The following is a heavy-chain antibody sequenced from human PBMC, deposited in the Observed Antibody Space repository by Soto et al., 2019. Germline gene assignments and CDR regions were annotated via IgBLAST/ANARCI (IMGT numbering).Heavy chain of an antibody. CDR3: ARRSRQLRFLEWSNYYGMDV. J-gene: IGHJ6*02. CDR2: IYYSGST. V-gene: IGHV4-39*01. D-gene: IGHD3-3*01. CDR1: GGSISSSSYY. Sequence: SETLSLTCTVSGGSISSSSYYWGWIRQPPGKGLEWIGSIYYSGSTYYNPSLKSRVTISVDTSKNQFSLKLSSVTAADTAVYYCARRSRQLRFLEWSNYYGMDVWGQGTTVTVYS.